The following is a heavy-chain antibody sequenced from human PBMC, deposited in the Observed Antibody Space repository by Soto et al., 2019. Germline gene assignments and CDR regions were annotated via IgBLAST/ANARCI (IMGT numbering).Heavy chain of an antibody. V-gene: IGHV1-18*01. CDR2: IIAYDFNT. J-gene: IGHJ3*02. Sequence: ASVKVSCKASGYTFTSYGISLVRQAPVQGLELIVWIIAYDFNTNYSQKLQGRFTITTDTSTSTAYMELRSLRSDDTAVYYCARDRQYQLEAFDIWG. CDR1: GYTFTSYG. D-gene: IGHD2-2*01. CDR3: ARDRQYQLEAFDI.